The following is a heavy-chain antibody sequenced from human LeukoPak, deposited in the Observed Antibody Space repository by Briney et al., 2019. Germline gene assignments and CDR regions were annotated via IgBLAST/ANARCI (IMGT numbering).Heavy chain of an antibody. J-gene: IGHJ4*02. CDR1: GFTFSTYV. Sequence: PGGSLRLSCAASGFTFSTYVMHWVRQAPGRGLEWVSSIGESGSYTYYADSVKGRFTVSRDNSESTLYLQMSSLRAEDTALYYCAKDVASGTYYDYWGQGTLVTVSS. CDR2: IGESGSYT. CDR3: AKDVASGTYYDY. D-gene: IGHD1-26*01. V-gene: IGHV3-23*01.